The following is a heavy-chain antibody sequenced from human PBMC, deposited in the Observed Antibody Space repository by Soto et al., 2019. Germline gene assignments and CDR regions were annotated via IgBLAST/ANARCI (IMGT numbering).Heavy chain of an antibody. D-gene: IGHD3-22*01. Sequence: GASVEVSCKASGGTFSDYCINWVRQAPGQGLEWMGGLIPIFGTANYAQKFQGRVTITADEPTSTAYMELSSLRSEDTAVYYCARGWDHYDSSGLRTWFDPWGQGTLVTVSS. J-gene: IGHJ5*02. CDR1: GGTFSDYC. V-gene: IGHV1-69*13. CDR2: LIPIFGTA. CDR3: ARGWDHYDSSGLRTWFDP.